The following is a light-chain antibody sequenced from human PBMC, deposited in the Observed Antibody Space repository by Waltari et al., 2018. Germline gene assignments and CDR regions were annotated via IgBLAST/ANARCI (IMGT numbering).Light chain of an antibody. Sequence: DIVMTQSPDSLAVSLGERATINCKSTQTVLHSSNNKNYLAWYQQKPGQPPKLLIYWASPRESGVPDRFSGSGSGTDFTLTISSLQAEDVAVYYCQQYYNTPLTFGGGTKVEIK. J-gene: IGKJ4*01. V-gene: IGKV4-1*01. CDR3: QQYYNTPLT. CDR1: QTVLHSSNNKNY. CDR2: WAS.